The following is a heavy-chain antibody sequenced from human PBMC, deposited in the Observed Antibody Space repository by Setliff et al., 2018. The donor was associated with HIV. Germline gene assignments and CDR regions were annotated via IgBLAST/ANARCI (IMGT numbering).Heavy chain of an antibody. CDR3: ARVFPPIRGAPFGTPPGAFDI. CDR2: IYPSGGT. J-gene: IGHJ3*02. D-gene: IGHD2-15*01. Sequence: PSETLSLTCSVFGDSMSPYYWSRIRQSASKGLEWIGRIYPSGGTIYNPSLRSRVTLSVDTSQNQFSLRLTSVTAADTAIYYCARVFPPIRGAPFGTPPGAFDIWGQGTMVTVSS. V-gene: IGHV4-4*07. CDR1: GDSMSPYY.